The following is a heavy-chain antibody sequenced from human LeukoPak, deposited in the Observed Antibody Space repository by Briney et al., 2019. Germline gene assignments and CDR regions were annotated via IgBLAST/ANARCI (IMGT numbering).Heavy chain of an antibody. D-gene: IGHD2-21*01. J-gene: IGHJ6*03. Sequence: GGSLRLSCAASGFTFSSYSMNWVRQAPGKGLEWVSYISSSSTIYYADSVKGRFTVSRDNAKTSLYLQMNSLRAEDTAFYYCARAVVMNFYYYYMDVRGKGTTVTVSS. CDR2: ISSSSTI. CDR1: GFTFSSYS. V-gene: IGHV3-48*01. CDR3: ARAVVMNFYYYYMDV.